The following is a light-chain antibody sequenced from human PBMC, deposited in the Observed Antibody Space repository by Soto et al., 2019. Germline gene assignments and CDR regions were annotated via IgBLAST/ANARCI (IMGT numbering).Light chain of an antibody. CDR3: QQYDNLPLT. CDR1: QDISNY. J-gene: IGKJ4*01. Sequence: DIQMTQSPSSLSASVGDRVTITCQASQDISNYFNWYQQKPGKAPKLLIYDASNLETGVPSRFSGSGSGTDFTFTIRSLQPEDIATYYCQQYDNLPLTFGGGTKVEIK. CDR2: DAS. V-gene: IGKV1-33*01.